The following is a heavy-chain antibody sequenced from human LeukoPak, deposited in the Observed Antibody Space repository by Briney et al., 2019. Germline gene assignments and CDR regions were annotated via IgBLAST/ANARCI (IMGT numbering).Heavy chain of an antibody. CDR3: ARARPSMWIDY. V-gene: IGHV3-11*04. Sequence: GGSLRLSCAASGFTFSDYYMSWIRQAPGKGLEWISYISSSGNSISYADSVKGRFTISRDSSKNTLYLQMNSLRPEDTAVYYCARARPSMWIDYWGQGTLVTVSS. CDR1: GFTFSDYY. J-gene: IGHJ4*02. CDR2: ISSSGNSI. D-gene: IGHD5-12*01.